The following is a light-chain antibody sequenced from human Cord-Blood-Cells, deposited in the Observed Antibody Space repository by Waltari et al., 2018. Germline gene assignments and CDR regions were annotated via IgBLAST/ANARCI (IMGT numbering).Light chain of an antibody. V-gene: IGKV1-5*03. CDR1: QSISIW. Sequence: DIQMTQSPSTLSASVGDRVTITCRASQSISIWLAWYQQKPGKAPKLLIYKASSLESVVPSRFSGSGSETEFTLTISSLQPDDFATYYCQQYNSYSYSVGHGPKLEIK. J-gene: IGKJ2*03. CDR2: KAS. CDR3: QQYNSYSYS.